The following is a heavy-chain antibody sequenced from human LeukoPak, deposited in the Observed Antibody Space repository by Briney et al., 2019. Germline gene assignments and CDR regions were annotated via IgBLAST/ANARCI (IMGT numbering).Heavy chain of an antibody. J-gene: IGHJ3*02. CDR2: INNNTGNP. CDR3: AVGSSSPDAFYI. CDR1: GYTFTRYS. D-gene: IGHD6-13*01. V-gene: IGHV7-4-1*02. Sequence: ASVKVSCKASGYTFTRYSMNWVRQAPAQGLEWMGWINNNTGNPTYAQGFTGRSVFSFDTSVSAAYPQISSLKAEDTAIYYCAVGSSSPDAFYIWGQGTMVSVSS.